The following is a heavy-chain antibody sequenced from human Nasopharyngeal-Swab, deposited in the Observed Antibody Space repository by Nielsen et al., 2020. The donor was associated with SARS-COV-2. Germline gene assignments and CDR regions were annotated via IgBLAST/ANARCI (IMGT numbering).Heavy chain of an antibody. J-gene: IGHJ6*03. Sequence: GESLKISCAASGFTFSTYGMHWVRQAPGKGLEWVAVMSNDGKNIYYADSVKGRFTISRDNSKNTLYLQMNSLRADDTAVYYCARDLRKYYYLDVWGKGITFTVSS. CDR2: MSNDGKNI. V-gene: IGHV3-30*03. CDR3: ARDLRKYYYLDV. CDR1: GFTFSTYG.